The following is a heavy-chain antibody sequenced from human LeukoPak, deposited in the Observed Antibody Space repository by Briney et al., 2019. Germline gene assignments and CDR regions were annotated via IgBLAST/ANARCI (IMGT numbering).Heavy chain of an antibody. Sequence: GGSLRLSCAASGFTFTNYCMRWVRQAPGKGLEWVANIRQDGIEKHNVDSVKGRFTTCRDNAKNSVYLQMNSLRAEDAAVYYCGRAMDVWGQGTTVTVSS. CDR3: GRAMDV. J-gene: IGHJ6*02. CDR1: GFTFTNYC. CDR2: IRQDGIEK. V-gene: IGHV3-7*03.